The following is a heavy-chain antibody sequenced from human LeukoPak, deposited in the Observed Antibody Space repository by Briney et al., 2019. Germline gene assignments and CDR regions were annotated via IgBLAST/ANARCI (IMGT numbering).Heavy chain of an antibody. D-gene: IGHD6-13*01. CDR2: IIPIFGTT. Sequence: SVKVSCKASGGTFSSYAISWVRQAPGQGLEWMGGIIPIFGTTNYAQKFQDRVTLTADKSTSTAYMELSSLRSEDTAVYYCARVVGLTGYSSSWYSGYYYYMDVWGKGTTVTVSS. CDR1: GGTFSSYA. V-gene: IGHV1-69*06. J-gene: IGHJ6*03. CDR3: ARVVGLTGYSSSWYSGYYYYMDV.